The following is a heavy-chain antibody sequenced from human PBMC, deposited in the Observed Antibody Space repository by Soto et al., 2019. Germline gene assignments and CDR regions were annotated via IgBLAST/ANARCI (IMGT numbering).Heavy chain of an antibody. Sequence: ASVKVSCKAFGYTFTHFYITWVRQAPGQGLEWMGAISPHNFNTNYAQKFRGRVTLTTEKSTNTAYMDLRSLTSDDTAVYYCARDEGGYDILTGYYKAHHFDYWGQGVPVTVSS. CDR2: ISPHNFNT. V-gene: IGHV1-18*01. CDR3: ARDEGGYDILTGYYKAHHFDY. CDR1: GYTFTHFY. J-gene: IGHJ4*02. D-gene: IGHD3-9*01.